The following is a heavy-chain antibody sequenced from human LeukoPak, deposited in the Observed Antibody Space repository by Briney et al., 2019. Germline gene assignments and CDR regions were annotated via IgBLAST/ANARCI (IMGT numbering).Heavy chain of an antibody. V-gene: IGHV1-2*02. Sequence: ASVKVSCKASGYTFTGYYMHWVRQAPGQGLEWMGWINPNSGGTNYAQKFQGRVTMTRDTSISTAYMELSRLRYDDTAVYYCAKDRGDGYNSYYFDYWGQGTLVTVSS. D-gene: IGHD5-24*01. CDR3: AKDRGDGYNSYYFDY. CDR2: INPNSGGT. CDR1: GYTFTGYY. J-gene: IGHJ4*02.